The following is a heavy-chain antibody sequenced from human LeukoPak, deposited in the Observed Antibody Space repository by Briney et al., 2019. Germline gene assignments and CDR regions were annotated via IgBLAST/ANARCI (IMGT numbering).Heavy chain of an antibody. CDR1: GFTFSSYS. Sequence: GGSLRLSCAASGFTFSSYSLNWVRQAPGKGLEWVSSISSSSSYIYYADSVKGRFTISRDNAKNSLYLQMNSLRAEDTAVYYCARGKDSHLFDYWGQGTLVTVSS. V-gene: IGHV3-21*01. J-gene: IGHJ4*02. CDR2: ISSSSSYI. CDR3: ARGKDSHLFDY. D-gene: IGHD3/OR15-3a*01.